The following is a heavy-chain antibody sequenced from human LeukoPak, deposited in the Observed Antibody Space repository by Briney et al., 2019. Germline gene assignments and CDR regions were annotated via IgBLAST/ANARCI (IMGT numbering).Heavy chain of an antibody. D-gene: IGHD3-22*01. CDR3: ARSPNAPPYYYDSSGYYYGRDDY. V-gene: IGHV3-23*01. CDR1: GFTFSSYA. J-gene: IGHJ4*02. CDR2: ISGSGGST. Sequence: GGSLRLSCAASGFTFSSYAMSWVRQAPGKGLEWVSAISGSGGSTYYADSVKGRFTISRDNAKNSLYLQMNSLRAEDTAVYYCARSPNAPPYYYDSSGYYYGRDDYWGQGTLVTVSS.